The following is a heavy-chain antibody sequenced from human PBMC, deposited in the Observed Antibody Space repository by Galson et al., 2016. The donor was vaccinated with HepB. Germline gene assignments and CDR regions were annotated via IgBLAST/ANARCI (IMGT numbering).Heavy chain of an antibody. V-gene: IGHV5-51*01. CDR3: ARRGFCAGDCYSNPDAFDI. CDR2: IFPSDSNT. J-gene: IGHJ3*02. Sequence: QSGAEVKQPGESLVISCQGSGYSFSSYWIGWVRQMPGKGLEWLGSIFPSDSNTKYSRPFGGRVTISADKSSNTAYLQWSSLRASDTAMYYCARRGFCAGDCYSNPDAFDIWGPGTLVTVSS. D-gene: IGHD2-21*02. CDR1: GYSFSSYW.